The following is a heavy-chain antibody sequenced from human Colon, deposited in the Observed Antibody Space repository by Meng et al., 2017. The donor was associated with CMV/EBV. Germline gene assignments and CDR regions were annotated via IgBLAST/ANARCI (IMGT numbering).Heavy chain of an antibody. V-gene: IGHV1-2*02. Sequence: QGQLVQSGAEVKKPGASVKVSCKASGYTFTGYYMHWVRQAPGRGLEWMGWINPNSGGTNYAQKFQARVTMTRDTSTTTAYMELSRLTSDDAAVYFCARDGIRGVFFFDYWGQGTLVTVSS. D-gene: IGHD1-14*01. CDR1: GYTFTGYY. CDR3: ARDGIRGVFFFDY. CDR2: INPNSGGT. J-gene: IGHJ4*02.